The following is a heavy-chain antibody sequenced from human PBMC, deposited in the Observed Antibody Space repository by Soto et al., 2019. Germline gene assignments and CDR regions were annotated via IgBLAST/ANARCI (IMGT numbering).Heavy chain of an antibody. J-gene: IGHJ4*02. Sequence: EVQLLESGGVLVQRGGSLRLSSAASGFTFSTYAMTWVRQAPGKGLEWVSSISGSGGRTYYADSVKGRFTISRDNSKNTLYLQTNSLRAEDTAVYYCAKAGDYHGSESYFPLDYWGQGTLVPVSS. CDR2: ISGSGGRT. CDR3: AKAGDYHGSESYFPLDY. D-gene: IGHD3-10*01. V-gene: IGHV3-23*01. CDR1: GFTFSTYA.